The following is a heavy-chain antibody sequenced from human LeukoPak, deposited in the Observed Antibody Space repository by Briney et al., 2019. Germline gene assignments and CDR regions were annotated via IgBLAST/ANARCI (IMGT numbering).Heavy chain of an antibody. CDR2: IYYTGST. CDR1: GGSISSYY. CDR3: ARHRSSYGSGSYYSY. J-gene: IGHJ4*02. Sequence: RTSETLSLTCTVSGGSISSYYWSWIRQPPGKGLEWIGYIYYTGSTNYNPSLKSRVTISIDTSKNQFSLKLSSVTAADTAVYYCARHRSSYGSGSYYSYWGQGTLVTVSS. V-gene: IGHV4-59*08. D-gene: IGHD3-10*01.